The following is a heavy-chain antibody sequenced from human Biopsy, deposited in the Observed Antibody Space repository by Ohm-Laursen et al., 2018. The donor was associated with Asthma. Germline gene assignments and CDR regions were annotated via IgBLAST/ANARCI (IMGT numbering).Heavy chain of an antibody. CDR1: GGTFSSYA. CDR3: ARWGIQGVRFWGMDV. D-gene: IGHD3-10*01. CDR2: IIPIFGTA. V-gene: IGHV1-69*01. Sequence: GSSVKVSCNASGGTFSSYAISWVRQAPGQGLEWMGGIIPIFGTANYAQKFQGRVTITADESTSTAYLELSSLRSEDTAVYYCARWGIQGVRFWGMDVWGQGTTVTVSS. J-gene: IGHJ6*02.